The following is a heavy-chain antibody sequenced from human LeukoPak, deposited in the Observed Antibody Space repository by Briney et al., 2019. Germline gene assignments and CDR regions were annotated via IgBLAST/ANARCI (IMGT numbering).Heavy chain of an antibody. D-gene: IGHD2-2*01. V-gene: IGHV4-30-4*01. Sequence: SETLSLTCTVSGGSISSGDYYWTWIRQPPGKGLEWIGYTYYSGSTYYNPSLKSRLTISIDTSKNQFSLKLSSVTAADTAVYYCARAPSVVPPYYYYGMDVWGQGTTVTVSS. CDR1: GGSISSGDYY. J-gene: IGHJ6*02. CDR2: TYYSGST. CDR3: ARAPSVVPPYYYYGMDV.